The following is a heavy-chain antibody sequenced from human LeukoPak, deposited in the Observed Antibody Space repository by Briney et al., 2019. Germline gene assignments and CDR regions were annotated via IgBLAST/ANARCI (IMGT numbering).Heavy chain of an antibody. Sequence: GGSLRPSCAASGFTVSTYYMSWVRQAPGKGLEWVSVIYSGGSTYYSDSVKGRFTISRDNSKTTLYLQMNSLRAEDTAVYYCARVRGGWYFDYWGQGTLVTVSS. D-gene: IGHD6-19*01. V-gene: IGHV3-53*01. CDR3: ARVRGGWYFDY. J-gene: IGHJ4*02. CDR1: GFTVSTYY. CDR2: IYSGGST.